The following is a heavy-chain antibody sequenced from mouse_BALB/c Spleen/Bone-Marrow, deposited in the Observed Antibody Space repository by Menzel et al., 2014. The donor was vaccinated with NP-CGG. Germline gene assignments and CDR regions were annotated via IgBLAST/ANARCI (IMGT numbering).Heavy chain of an antibody. CDR2: INPDSSTI. Sequence: EVMLVESGGGLVQPGGSLKLSCAASGFDFXGYWMSWVRQAPGKGLEWIGEINPDSSTINYTPSLKDKFIISRDNAKNTPYLQMSKVRSEDTALYYCARMHYYGYVAYWGQGTLVTVSA. J-gene: IGHJ3*01. V-gene: IGHV4-1*02. CDR1: GFDFXGYW. CDR3: ARMHYYGYVAY. D-gene: IGHD1-2*01.